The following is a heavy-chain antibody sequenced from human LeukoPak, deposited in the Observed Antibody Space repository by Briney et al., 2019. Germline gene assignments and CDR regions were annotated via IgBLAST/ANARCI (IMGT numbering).Heavy chain of an antibody. CDR1: GASISSYY. CDR3: ARDAHDYGYYFDY. Sequence: SETLSLTCSVSGASISSYYWNWIRQPPGKGLEWIGNIYIRGSTNYNPSLKSRVTISVDTSKNQFSLKLSSVTAADTAVYYCARDAHDYGYYFDYWGQGTLVTVSS. CDR2: IYIRGST. J-gene: IGHJ4*02. V-gene: IGHV4-4*08. D-gene: IGHD4-17*01.